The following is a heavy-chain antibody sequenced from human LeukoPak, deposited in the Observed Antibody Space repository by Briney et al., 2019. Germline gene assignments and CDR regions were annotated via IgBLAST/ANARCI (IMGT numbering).Heavy chain of an antibody. D-gene: IGHD3-3*01. CDR2: ISSSSNTI. V-gene: IGHV3-48*01. Sequence: GGSLRLSCAASGFTFSSYRMNWVRQAPGKGLEWVSYISSSSNTIYYADSVKGRFTISRDNSKNTLYLQMNSLRAEDTAVYYCARGGLDFWSGYGDYYYYYMDVWGKGTTVTVSS. CDR1: GFTFSSYR. J-gene: IGHJ6*03. CDR3: ARGGLDFWSGYGDYYYYYMDV.